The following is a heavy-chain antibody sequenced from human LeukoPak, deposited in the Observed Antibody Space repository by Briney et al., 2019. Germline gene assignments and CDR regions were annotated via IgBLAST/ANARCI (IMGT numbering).Heavy chain of an antibody. CDR2: IIPIFGTA. V-gene: IGHV1-69*13. D-gene: IGHD4-17*01. Sequence: GASVKVSCKASGYTFAGYYMHWVRQAPGQGLEWMGGIIPIFGTANYAQKFQGRVTITADESTSTAYMELSSLRSEDTAVYYCARGRVTVTLDAFDIWGQGTMVTVSS. J-gene: IGHJ3*02. CDR3: ARGRVTVTLDAFDI. CDR1: GYTFAGYY.